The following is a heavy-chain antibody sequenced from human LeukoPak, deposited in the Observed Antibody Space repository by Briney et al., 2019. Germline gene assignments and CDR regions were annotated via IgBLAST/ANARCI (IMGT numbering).Heavy chain of an antibody. D-gene: IGHD3-16*01. CDR1: GFPFSSYH. Sequence: GGSLRLSCTASGFPFSSYHMNWVREAPGKGLEWVSFISSSSNYIYYADSVKGRFTISRDNAKNSLYLQMNSLRAEDTAVYYCARVRDGLGEYWGQGTLVTVSS. V-gene: IGHV3-21*06. J-gene: IGHJ4*02. CDR3: ARVRDGLGEY. CDR2: ISSSSNYI.